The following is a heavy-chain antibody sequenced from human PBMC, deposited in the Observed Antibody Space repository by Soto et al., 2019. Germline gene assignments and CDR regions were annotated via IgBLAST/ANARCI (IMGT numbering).Heavy chain of an antibody. D-gene: IGHD1-26*01. CDR2: IYPGDSDT. CDR3: ARSAGSYWPYYYYGMDV. V-gene: IGHV5-51*01. Sequence: GESLKISCKGSGYSFTSYWIGWVRQMPGKGLEWMGIIYPGDSDTRYSPSFQGQVTISADKSISTAYLQWSSLKASDTAMYYCARSAGSYWPYYYYGMDVWGQGTTVTVSS. CDR1: GYSFTSYW. J-gene: IGHJ6*02.